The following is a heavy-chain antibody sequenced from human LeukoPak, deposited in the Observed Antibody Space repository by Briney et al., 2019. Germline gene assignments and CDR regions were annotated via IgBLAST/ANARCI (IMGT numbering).Heavy chain of an antibody. CDR3: TTDRWSSGYWPVFDY. Sequence: GGSLRLSCAASGFTFSSYGMSWVRQAPGKGLEWVGRIKSKTDGGTTDYAAPVKGRFTISRDDSKNTLYLQMNSLKTEDTAVYYCTTDRWSSGYWPVFDYWGQGTLVTVSS. D-gene: IGHD3-22*01. V-gene: IGHV3-15*01. J-gene: IGHJ4*02. CDR1: GFTFSSYG. CDR2: IKSKTDGGTT.